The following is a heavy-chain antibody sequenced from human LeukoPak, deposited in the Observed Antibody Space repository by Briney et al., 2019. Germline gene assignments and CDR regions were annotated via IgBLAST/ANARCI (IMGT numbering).Heavy chain of an antibody. CDR2: INHSGST. D-gene: IGHD6-6*01. CDR1: GGSFSGYY. Sequence: KPSETLSLTCAVYGGSFSGYYWSWLRQPPGKGLEWVGEINHSGSTNYNPSLKSRVTISVDTSKNQFSLKLSSVTAADTAVYYCAREVSSIAARRWFDPWGQGTLVTVSS. V-gene: IGHV4-34*01. CDR3: AREVSSIAARRWFDP. J-gene: IGHJ5*02.